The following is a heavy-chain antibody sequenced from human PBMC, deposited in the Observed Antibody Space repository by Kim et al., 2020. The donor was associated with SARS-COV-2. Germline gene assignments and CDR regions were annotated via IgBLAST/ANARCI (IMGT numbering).Heavy chain of an antibody. CDR2: T. Sequence: TNSNPALKRRVTIPVEPSKNQFSLKLSSVTAADTAVYYCAREDHSSSFDYWGQGTLVTVSS. D-gene: IGHD6-13*01. J-gene: IGHJ4*02. V-gene: IGHV4-59*01. CDR3: AREDHSSSFDY.